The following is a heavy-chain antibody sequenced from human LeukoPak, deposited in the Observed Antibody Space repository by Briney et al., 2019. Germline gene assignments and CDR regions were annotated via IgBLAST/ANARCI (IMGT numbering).Heavy chain of an antibody. CDR3: AHRGPGSYLGFAFDI. CDR1: GFSLSTSGVG. J-gene: IGHJ3*02. V-gene: IGHV2-5*02. D-gene: IGHD3-10*01. CDR2: IYWDDDK. Sequence: SGPTLVKPTQTLTLTCTFSGFSLSTSGVGVGWIRQPPGKVLEWLALIYWDDDKRYSPSLKSRLTITKDTSKNQVVLTMTNMDPVDTATYYCAHRGPGSYLGFAFDIWGQGTMVTVSS.